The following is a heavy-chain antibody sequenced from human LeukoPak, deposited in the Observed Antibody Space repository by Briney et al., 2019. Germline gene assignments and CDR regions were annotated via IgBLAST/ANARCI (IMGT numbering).Heavy chain of an antibody. CDR1: GFTFSSYA. V-gene: IGHV3-30-3*01. CDR3: AREAFAYSNYYYGMDV. Sequence: PGGSLRLSCAASGFTFSSYAMHWVRQAPGKGLEWVAVISYDGSNKYYAGSVKGRFTISRDNSKNTLYLQMNSLRAEDTAVYYCAREAFAYSNYYYGMDVWGQGTTVTVSS. J-gene: IGHJ6*02. CDR2: ISYDGSNK. D-gene: IGHD4-11*01.